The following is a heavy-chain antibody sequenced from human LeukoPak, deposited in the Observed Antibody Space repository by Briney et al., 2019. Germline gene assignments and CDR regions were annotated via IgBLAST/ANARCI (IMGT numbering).Heavy chain of an antibody. CDR2: IRSSAYGGTV. Sequence: PGGSLRLSCTASGFSFRDYSMSWFRQAPGKGLEWVGFIRSSAYGGTVQYAASVKGRFIISRAESITTAYLEMNSLRAEDTAVYYCARDWHGSYFGWFDPWGQGTLVTVSS. CDR1: GFSFRDYS. CDR3: ARDWHGSYFGWFDP. V-gene: IGHV3-49*03. J-gene: IGHJ5*02. D-gene: IGHD1-26*01.